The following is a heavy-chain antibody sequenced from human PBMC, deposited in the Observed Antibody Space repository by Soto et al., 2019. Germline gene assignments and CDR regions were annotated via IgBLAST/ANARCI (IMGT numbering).Heavy chain of an antibody. CDR1: GYTFTRSD. CDR2: MNPKSGNT. Sequence: QVQLVQSGAEVKKSGASVKVSCKASGYTFTRSDINWVRQATGQGLEWMGWMNPKSGNTGYAKKFQGRVTMTSNTSISTAYMELRSLRSEDTAVYFWARGNGWLSALDPWGQGTQVTV. D-gene: IGHD6-19*01. CDR3: ARGNGWLSALDP. V-gene: IGHV1-8*01. J-gene: IGHJ5*02.